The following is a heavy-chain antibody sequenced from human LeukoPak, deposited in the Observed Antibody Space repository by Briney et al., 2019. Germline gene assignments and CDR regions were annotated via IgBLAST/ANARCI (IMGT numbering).Heavy chain of an antibody. V-gene: IGHV3-21*01. D-gene: IGHD3-10*01. J-gene: IGHJ3*02. CDR3: ARDVALRGNDAFDI. CDR2: ISSSSSYI. Sequence: GGSLRLSCAASGFNLSNFGMHWVRQAPGKGLEWVSSISSSSSYIYYADSVKGRFTISRDNAKNSLYLQMNSLRAEDTAVYYCARDVALRGNDAFDIWGQGTMVTVSS. CDR1: GFNLSNFG.